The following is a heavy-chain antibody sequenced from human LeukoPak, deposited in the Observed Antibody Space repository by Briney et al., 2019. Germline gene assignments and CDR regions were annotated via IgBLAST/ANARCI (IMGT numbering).Heavy chain of an antibody. CDR1: GGSISSSSYY. V-gene: IGHV4-61*05. CDR3: ARGHFDCSGGSCYSD. Sequence: PSETLSLTCTVSGGSISSSSYYWGWIRQPPGKGLEWIGYIYYSGSTNYNPSLKSRVTISVDTSKNQFSLKLSSVTAADTAVYYCARGHFDCSGGSCYSDWGQGTLVTVSS. D-gene: IGHD2-15*01. CDR2: IYYSGST. J-gene: IGHJ4*02.